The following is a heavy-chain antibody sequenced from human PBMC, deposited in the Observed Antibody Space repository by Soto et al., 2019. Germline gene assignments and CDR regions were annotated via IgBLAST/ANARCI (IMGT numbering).Heavy chain of an antibody. Sequence: PSETLSLTCAVYGGSFSGYYWSWIRQPPGKGLEWIGEINHSGGSNYNPSLKSRVTISLDTSKNQFSLKLGSVTAADTAVYYCARGWWELRFDYWGQGTPVTVSS. J-gene: IGHJ4*02. V-gene: IGHV4-34*01. CDR2: INHSGGS. CDR1: GGSFSGYY. D-gene: IGHD2-15*01. CDR3: ARGWWELRFDY.